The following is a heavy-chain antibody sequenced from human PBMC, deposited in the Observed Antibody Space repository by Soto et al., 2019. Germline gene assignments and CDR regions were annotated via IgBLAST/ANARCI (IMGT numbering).Heavy chain of an antibody. CDR2: INHSGST. CDR3: ARGDFWSGYEDY. D-gene: IGHD3-3*01. CDR1: GGSFSGYY. V-gene: IGHV4-34*01. J-gene: IGHJ4*02. Sequence: SETLSLTCAVYGGSFSGYYWSWIRQPPGKGLEWIGEINHSGSTNYNPSLKSRVTISVDTSKNQFSLKLSSVTAADTAVYYCARGDFWSGYEDYWGQGTLVTVSS.